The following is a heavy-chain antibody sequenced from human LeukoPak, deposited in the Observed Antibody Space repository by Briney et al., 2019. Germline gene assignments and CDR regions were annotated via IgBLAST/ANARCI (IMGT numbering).Heavy chain of an antibody. V-gene: IGHV1-69*13. Sequence: SVKVSCKVSGGTFSSYAISWVRQAPGQGLEWMGGIIPIFGTANYAQKFQGRVTITADESTSTAYMELSSLRSEDTAVYYCASGSGINLAPFDYWGQGTLATVSS. D-gene: IGHD3-10*01. CDR3: ASGSGINLAPFDY. CDR2: IIPIFGTA. CDR1: GGTFSSYA. J-gene: IGHJ4*02.